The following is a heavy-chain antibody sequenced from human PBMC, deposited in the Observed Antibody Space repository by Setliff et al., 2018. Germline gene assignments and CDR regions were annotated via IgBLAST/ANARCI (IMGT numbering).Heavy chain of an antibody. V-gene: IGHV4-39*01. CDR2: IHYSGTT. CDR1: DGSSSSHY. Sequence: SETLSLTCTVSDGSSSSHYWAWIRQPPGKGLEWIGRIHYSGTTYYNASLKSRVTMSVDTSKNQFSLNLSSVTAADTAVYYCARTGTYRYFDYWGQGALVTVSS. J-gene: IGHJ4*02. D-gene: IGHD1-26*01. CDR3: ARTGTYRYFDY.